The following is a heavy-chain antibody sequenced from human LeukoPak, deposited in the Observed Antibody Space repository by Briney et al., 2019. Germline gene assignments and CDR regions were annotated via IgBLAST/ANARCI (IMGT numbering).Heavy chain of an antibody. Sequence: SETLSLTCTVSGGSISSSSYYWGWIRQPPGKGLEWIGEINHSGSTNYNPSLKSRVTISVDTSKNQFSLKLISVTAADTAVYYCARRRGPRWFDPWGQGTLVTVSS. J-gene: IGHJ5*02. CDR1: GGSISSSSYY. CDR2: INHSGST. V-gene: IGHV4-39*07. CDR3: ARRRGPRWFDP.